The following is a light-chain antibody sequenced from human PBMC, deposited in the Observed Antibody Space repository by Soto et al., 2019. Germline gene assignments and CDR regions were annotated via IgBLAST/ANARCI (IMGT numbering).Light chain of an antibody. Sequence: DIRMTQSPSSLSASVGDTVTITCRASQRIDILTSWYQQKPGKAPKLLIYGSSTLQNDVPSRFSGSGSGTYFTLTISSLQVEDFATYYCQQNYSPPLTFGGGTKVENK. CDR1: QRIDIL. CDR2: GSS. J-gene: IGKJ4*01. CDR3: QQNYSPPLT. V-gene: IGKV1-39*01.